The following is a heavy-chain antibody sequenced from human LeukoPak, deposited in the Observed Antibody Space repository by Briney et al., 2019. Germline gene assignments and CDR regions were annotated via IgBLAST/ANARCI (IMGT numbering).Heavy chain of an antibody. CDR2: INTHTGNP. Sequence: ASVKVSCKASGYSFTSFSMNWVRQAPGQGLEYMGWINTHTGNPTYAQGFTGRFVFSLDTSVSTAYLHISSLKAEDTAVYYCSLSSEMATIILDYWGQGTQVTVSS. J-gene: IGHJ4*02. CDR3: SLSSEMATIILDY. V-gene: IGHV7-4-1*02. CDR1: GYSFTSFS. D-gene: IGHD5-24*01.